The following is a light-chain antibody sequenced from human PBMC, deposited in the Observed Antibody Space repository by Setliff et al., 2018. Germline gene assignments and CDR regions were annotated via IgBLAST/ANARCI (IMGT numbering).Light chain of an antibody. CDR2: GNS. CDR1: SSNIGAGYD. Sequence: ALAQPPSVSGAPGQRVTISCTGSSSNIGAGYDVHWYQQLPGTAPKLLIYGNSNRPSGVPDRFSGSKSGTSASLAITGLQAEDEADYYCQSYDSSLSGSGVFGTGTKVTVL. V-gene: IGLV1-40*01. CDR3: QSYDSSLSGSGV. J-gene: IGLJ1*01.